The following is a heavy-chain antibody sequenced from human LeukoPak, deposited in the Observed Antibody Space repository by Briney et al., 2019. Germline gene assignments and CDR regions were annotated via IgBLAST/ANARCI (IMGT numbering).Heavy chain of an antibody. CDR2: IYYSGST. CDR1: GGSISSYY. CDR3: ASHPLRGGYYYGMDV. Sequence: PSETLSLTCTVSGGSISSYYWSWIRQPPGKGLEWIGYIYYSGSTNYNPSLKSRVTISVDTSKNQFFLKLSSVTAAVTAVYYCASHPLRGGYYYGMDVWGQGTTVTVSS. J-gene: IGHJ6*02. D-gene: IGHD3-10*01. V-gene: IGHV4-59*08.